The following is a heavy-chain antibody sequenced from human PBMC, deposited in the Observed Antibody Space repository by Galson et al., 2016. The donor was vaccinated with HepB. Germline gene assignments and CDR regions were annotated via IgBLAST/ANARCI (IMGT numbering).Heavy chain of an antibody. CDR3: ARDRTTGDSSAWYDALDY. V-gene: IGHV3-7*01. J-gene: IGHJ4*02. CDR2: INRDGSVT. Sequence: LRLSCATSGFTFGSVWMTWVRQAPGKGLEWVANINRDGSVTHYVDSVEGRFTISRDNAKNSLFLQMNSLRVEDTAVYYCARDRTTGDSSAWYDALDYWGQGTPVTISS. CDR1: GFTFGSVW. D-gene: IGHD6-19*01.